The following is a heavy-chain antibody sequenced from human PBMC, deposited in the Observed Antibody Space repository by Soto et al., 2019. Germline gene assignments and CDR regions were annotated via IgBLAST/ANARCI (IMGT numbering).Heavy chain of an antibody. Sequence: PGESLKISCKGSGYSFTSYWIGWVRQMPGKGLEWMGIIYPGDSDTRYSPSFRGQVTISADKSISTAYLQWSSLKASDTAIYYCARTAAAGKYYYGVDVCGQGTSVTVSS. J-gene: IGHJ6*02. CDR1: GYSFTSYW. D-gene: IGHD6-13*01. V-gene: IGHV5-51*01. CDR3: ARTAAAGKYYYGVDV. CDR2: IYPGDSDT.